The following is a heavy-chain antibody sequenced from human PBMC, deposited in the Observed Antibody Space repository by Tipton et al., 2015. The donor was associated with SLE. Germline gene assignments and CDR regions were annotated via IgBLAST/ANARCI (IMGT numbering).Heavy chain of an antibody. J-gene: IGHJ4*02. CDR3: ARSPSLAIFGVVFDY. V-gene: IGHV4-59*12. Sequence: LRLSCTVSGGSISSYYWSWIRQPPGKGLEWIGYIYYSGSTNYNPSLKSRVTISVDTSKNQFSLKLSSVTAADTAVYYCARSPSLAIFGVVFDYWGQGTLVTVSS. CDR1: GGSISSYY. CDR2: IYYSGST. D-gene: IGHD3-3*01.